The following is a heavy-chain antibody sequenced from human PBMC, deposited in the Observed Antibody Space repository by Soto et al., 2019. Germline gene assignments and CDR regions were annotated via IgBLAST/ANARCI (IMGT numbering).Heavy chain of an antibody. Sequence: SETLSLTCAVSGYSISSGYYWGWIRQPPGKGLEWIGSIYHSGSTYYNPSLKSRVTISVDTSKNQFSLKLSSVTAADTAVYHCARAGVYYYDSSGSRSFDPCCQGLLVTVSS. CDR1: GYSISSGYY. V-gene: IGHV4-38-2*01. J-gene: IGHJ5*02. D-gene: IGHD3-22*01. CDR3: ARAGVYYYDSSGSRSFDP. CDR2: IYHSGST.